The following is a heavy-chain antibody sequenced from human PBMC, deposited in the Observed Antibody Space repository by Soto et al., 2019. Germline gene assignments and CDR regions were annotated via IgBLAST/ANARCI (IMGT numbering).Heavy chain of an antibody. Sequence: GSLRLSCAASGFAFSTHAMNWVRQAPGKGLAWVSSITPSGDSTYYADSVKGRFTISRDNAKNSLYLQMNSLRAEDTAVYYCARDPSRGSEWARYLDLWGRGTLVTVSS. D-gene: IGHD1-26*01. CDR2: ITPSGDST. CDR3: ARDPSRGSEWARYLDL. J-gene: IGHJ2*01. CDR1: GFAFSTHA. V-gene: IGHV3-48*03.